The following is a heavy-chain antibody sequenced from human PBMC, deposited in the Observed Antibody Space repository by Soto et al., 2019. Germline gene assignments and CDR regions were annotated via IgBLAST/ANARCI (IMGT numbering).Heavy chain of an antibody. J-gene: IGHJ3*01. CDR2: IYYSGST. D-gene: IGHD3-22*01. V-gene: IGHV4-39*01. CDR1: GGSISSSSYY. Sequence: QLQLQESGPGLVKPSETLSLTCTVSGGSISSSSYYWGWIRQPPGKGLEWIGSIYYSGSTYYNPSFKSRVTISVDKSKNQFSLKLSSVTAADTAVYYCARRQIDSSGYYAIGKDAFDLWGQGTMVTVSS. CDR3: ARRQIDSSGYYAIGKDAFDL.